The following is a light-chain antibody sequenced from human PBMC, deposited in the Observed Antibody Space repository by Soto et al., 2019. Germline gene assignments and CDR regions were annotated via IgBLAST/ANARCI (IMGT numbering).Light chain of an antibody. V-gene: IGKV3-20*01. J-gene: IGKJ1*01. Sequence: EIVFTQSPGTLSLSPVETATLSCGASQSVSNNYLAWDQQKPGHAPRLLIYGASHRATGVPDRFSGSGSGTDVTLTISSLEPQGFAVYYCQQYGRSGTFGQGTKVDIK. CDR2: GAS. CDR1: QSVSNNY. CDR3: QQYGRSGT.